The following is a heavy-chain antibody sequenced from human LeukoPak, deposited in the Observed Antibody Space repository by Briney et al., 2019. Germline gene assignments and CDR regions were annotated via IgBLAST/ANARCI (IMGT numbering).Heavy chain of an antibody. J-gene: IGHJ6*02. CDR2: IYYRGST. Sequence: SETLSLTCTVSGGSISSYYWSWIRQPPGQGLELIGYIYYRGSTNYNPSLKSRVTISVDTSKNQFSLKLSSVTAADTAVYYCERDWRRTVGGSYYYGKDVWGQGTTVTVSS. CDR3: ERDWRRTVGGSYYYGKDV. D-gene: IGHD3-3*01. V-gene: IGHV4-59*01. CDR1: GGSISSYY.